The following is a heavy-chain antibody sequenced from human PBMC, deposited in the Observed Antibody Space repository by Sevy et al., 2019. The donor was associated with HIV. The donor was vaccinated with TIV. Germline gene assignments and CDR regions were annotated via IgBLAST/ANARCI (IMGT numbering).Heavy chain of an antibody. CDR1: GGSVTSGSYY. J-gene: IGHJ6*02. V-gene: IGHV4-61*01. D-gene: IGHD1-26*01. Sequence: SETLSLTCTVSGGSVTSGSYYWSWIRQPPGKGLEWIGYLYYSGSTNYNPSLKSRVTISVDSSKNQFSLILFSVTAAETAVYYCARGFDSGCSYYFYYGMDVFDQGTTVTDSS. CDR3: ARGFDSGCSYYFYYGMDV. CDR2: LYYSGST.